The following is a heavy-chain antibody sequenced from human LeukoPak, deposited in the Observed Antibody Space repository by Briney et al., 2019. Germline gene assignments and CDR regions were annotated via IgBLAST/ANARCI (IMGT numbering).Heavy chain of an antibody. V-gene: IGHV3-33*06. CDR2: IWYDGSNK. CDR3: AKGPRRGWELIY. CDR1: GFTFSSYG. Sequence: PGRSLRLSCAASGFTFSSYGMHWVRQAPGKGLEWVAVIWYDGSNKYYADSVKGRFTISRDNSKNTLYLQMNSLRAEDTAVYYCAKGPRRGWELIYWGRGTLVTVSS. J-gene: IGHJ4*02. D-gene: IGHD1-26*01.